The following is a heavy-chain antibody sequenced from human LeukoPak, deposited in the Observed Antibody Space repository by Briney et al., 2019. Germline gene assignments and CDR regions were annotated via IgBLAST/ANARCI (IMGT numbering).Heavy chain of an antibody. CDR3: ARGDIAAGGAPFDY. CDR1: GGSISSGGYS. CDR2: IYHSGST. V-gene: IGHV4-30-2*01. Sequence: SETLSLTCAVSGGSISSGGYSWSWIRQPPGKGLEWIGYIYHSGSTSYSASLKSRVTISVDTSKNQFSLKLNSVTAADTAVYYCARGDIAAGGAPFDYWGQGTLVTVSS. D-gene: IGHD6-13*01. J-gene: IGHJ4*02.